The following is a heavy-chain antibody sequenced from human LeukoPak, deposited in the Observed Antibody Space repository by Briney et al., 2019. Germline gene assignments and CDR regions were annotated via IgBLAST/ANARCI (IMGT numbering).Heavy chain of an antibody. D-gene: IGHD6-6*01. J-gene: IGHJ6*03. CDR3: AKGEYSRTSYYHYYMDV. Sequence: PSETLSLTCSVSSVSISSHDWSWVRQSPGKGLEWIGYSHSSGDTSYSHSLKSRVTISLDTSKNQLSLRLSSVTAADTAVYFCAKGEYSRTSYYHYYMDVWGKGTTVTVSS. CDR1: SVSISSHD. CDR2: SHSSGDT. V-gene: IGHV4-59*11.